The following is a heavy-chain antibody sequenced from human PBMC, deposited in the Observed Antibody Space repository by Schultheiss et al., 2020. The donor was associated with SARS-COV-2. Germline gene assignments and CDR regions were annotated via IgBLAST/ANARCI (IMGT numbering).Heavy chain of an antibody. J-gene: IGHJ6*02. CDR1: GFTFSGSA. CDR3: ARDIAVAPYYYGMDV. Sequence: GGSLRLSCAASGFTFSGSAMHWVRQAPGKGLEWVAVISYDGSNKYYADSVKGRFTISRDNSKNTLYLQMNSLRAEDTAVYYCARDIAVAPYYYGMDVWGQGTTVTVSS. V-gene: IGHV3-30*07. D-gene: IGHD6-19*01. CDR2: ISYDGSNK.